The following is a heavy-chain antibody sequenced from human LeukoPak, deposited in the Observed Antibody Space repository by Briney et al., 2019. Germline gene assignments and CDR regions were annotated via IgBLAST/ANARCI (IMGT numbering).Heavy chain of an antibody. CDR3: ASGLDFYMDV. J-gene: IGHJ6*03. Sequence: SETLSLTCTISGDSISSNYRSWIRQPPGKGLEWIGYIYYTGRTKNNPSLKGRVTISVDTSKNQFSLKLTSVTAADTAVYYCASGLDFYMDVWGKGTTVTVSS. CDR1: GDSISSNY. D-gene: IGHD3-3*01. CDR2: IYYTGRT. V-gene: IGHV4-59*01.